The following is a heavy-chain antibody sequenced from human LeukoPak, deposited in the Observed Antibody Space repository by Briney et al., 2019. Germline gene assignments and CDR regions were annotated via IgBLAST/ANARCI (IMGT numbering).Heavy chain of an antibody. J-gene: IGHJ4*02. Sequence: GGSLRLSCAACGFTVSNNYMSWVRQAPGKGLEWVSVIYNSGSTYYADSVKGRFTISRDNSKNTLYLQMNSLRVEDTAVYYCARDGLDNGDFDYWGQGTLVTVYS. CDR3: ARDGLDNGDFDY. D-gene: IGHD4-17*01. V-gene: IGHV3-66*01. CDR1: GFTVSNNY. CDR2: IYNSGST.